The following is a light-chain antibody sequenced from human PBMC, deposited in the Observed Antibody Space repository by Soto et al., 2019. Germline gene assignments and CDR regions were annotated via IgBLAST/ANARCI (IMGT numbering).Light chain of an antibody. CDR3: CSYAGSSTFAFYV. Sequence: QPALTQPASVSGSPGQSITISCTGTSSDVGSYNLVSWYQQHPGKAPKLMIYEVSKRPSGVSNRFSGSKSGNTASLTISGLQAEDEADYYCCSYAGSSTFAFYVFGTGTKVTVL. CDR2: EVS. J-gene: IGLJ1*01. CDR1: SSDVGSYNL. V-gene: IGLV2-23*02.